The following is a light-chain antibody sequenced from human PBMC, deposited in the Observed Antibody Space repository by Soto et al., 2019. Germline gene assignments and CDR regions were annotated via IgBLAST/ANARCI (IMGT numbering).Light chain of an antibody. J-gene: IGKJ3*01. CDR3: QQHGRISQRT. CDR2: GAS. V-gene: IGKV3-20*01. CDR1: QSVINSY. Sequence: EIVLTQSPGTLSLSPGERATLSCRASQSVINSYLAWYQQKPGHAPRLPIYGASSRATAIPDRFSGSGSGTVFTRTISRLEPEDFAMYYCQQHGRISQRTFGPGTKLDIK.